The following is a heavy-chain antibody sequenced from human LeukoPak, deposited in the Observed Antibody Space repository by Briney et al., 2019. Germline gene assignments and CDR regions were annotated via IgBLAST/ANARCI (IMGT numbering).Heavy chain of an antibody. D-gene: IGHD4-11*01. CDR2: ISYDGSNK. J-gene: IGHJ3*02. Sequence: GRSLRLSCASSGFTFSNFGMHWVRQAPGKGLEWVAVISYDGSNKYHADSVKGRFIISRDNSKNTLYLQMDSLRAGDTAVYYCANDVSSNYSHDAFDIWGQGTMVTVSS. CDR1: GFTFSNFG. V-gene: IGHV3-30*18. CDR3: ANDVSSNYSHDAFDI.